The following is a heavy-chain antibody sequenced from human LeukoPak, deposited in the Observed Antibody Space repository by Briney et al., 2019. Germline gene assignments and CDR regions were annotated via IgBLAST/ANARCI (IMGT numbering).Heavy chain of an antibody. Sequence: GGSLRLSCAASGFTFSNYLMTWVRQAPGKGLEWVANIKQDGSDKYYLDSVKGRFTISRDNAKNSLYLQMNSLRVEDTAVYYCARDGAFRSHPHWGQGTLVTVSS. J-gene: IGHJ4*02. CDR1: GFTFSNYL. V-gene: IGHV3-7*05. CDR2: IKQDGSDK. CDR3: ARDGAFRSHPH.